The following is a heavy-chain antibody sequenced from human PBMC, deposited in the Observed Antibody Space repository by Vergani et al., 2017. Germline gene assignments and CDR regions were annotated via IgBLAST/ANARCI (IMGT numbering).Heavy chain of an antibody. CDR1: GYTFTRYG. CDR2: ISAYNGNT. CDR3: AIDLTDCSSTSCPWGYFDL. V-gene: IGHV1-18*01. D-gene: IGHD2-2*01. Sequence: QVQLVQSGAEVKKPGASVKVSCKASGYTFTRYGISWVRQAPGQGLEWMGWISAYNGNTNYAQKLQGRVTMTTDTSTSTAYMELRSLRSDDTAVYYCAIDLTDCSSTSCPWGYFDLWGRGTLVTVSS. J-gene: IGHJ2*01.